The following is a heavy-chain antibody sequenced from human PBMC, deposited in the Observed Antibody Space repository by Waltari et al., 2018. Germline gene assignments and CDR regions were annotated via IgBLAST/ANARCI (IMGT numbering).Heavy chain of an antibody. V-gene: IGHV4-39*01. J-gene: IGHJ2*01. CDR3: ARRRGCSGGSCYWYFDL. CDR2: IYYSGST. D-gene: IGHD2-15*01. CDR1: GGSISSSSYY. Sequence: QLQLQESGPGLVKPSETLSLTCTVSGGSISSSSYYWGWIRQPPGKGLEWIGSIYYSGSTYYNPSLKGRVTISVDTSKNQFSLKLSSVTAADTAVYYCARRRGCSGGSCYWYFDLWGRGTLVTVSS.